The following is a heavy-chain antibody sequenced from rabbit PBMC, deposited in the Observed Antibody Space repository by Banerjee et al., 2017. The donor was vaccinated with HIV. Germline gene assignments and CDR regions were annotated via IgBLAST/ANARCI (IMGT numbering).Heavy chain of an antibody. CDR3: AXXXXXXXXNXAYATNL. V-gene: IGHV1S40*01. J-gene: IGHJ4*01. Sequence: QSLEESGGDLVKPGASLTLTCTASGFSFSGSYYMCWVRQAPGKGLEWIACIYTAGSGSTYYASWAKGRFTITRTSSTTVTLQMXSLTAADTXXYFCAXXXXXXXXNXAYATNLWGPGTLVTVS. CDR2: IYTAGSGST. CDR1: GFSFSGSYY. D-gene: IGHD6-1*01.